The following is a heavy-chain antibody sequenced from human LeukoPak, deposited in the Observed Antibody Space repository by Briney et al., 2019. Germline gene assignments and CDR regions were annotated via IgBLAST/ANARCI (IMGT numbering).Heavy chain of an antibody. D-gene: IGHD3-3*01. V-gene: IGHV4-61*02. CDR2: IYTSGST. Sequence: SETLSLTCTVSGGSISSGSYYWSWIRQPAGQGLEWIGRIYTSGSTNYNPYLKSRVTISVDTSKNQFSLKLSSVTAADTAVYYCARDCILRFCTHWGQGTLVTVSS. CDR1: GGSISSGSYY. CDR3: ARDCILRFCTH. J-gene: IGHJ4*02.